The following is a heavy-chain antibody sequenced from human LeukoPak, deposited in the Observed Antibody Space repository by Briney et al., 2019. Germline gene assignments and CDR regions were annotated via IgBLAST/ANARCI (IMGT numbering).Heavy chain of an antibody. D-gene: IGHD3-22*01. CDR1: GYTFTSYD. CDR3: ARDRGTYYYDSSGYDFDY. J-gene: IGHJ4*02. CDR2: MNPNSGNT. V-gene: IGHV1-8*01. Sequence: ASVKVSCKASGYTFTSYDINWVRQATGQGLEWIGWMNPNSGNTGYAQKFQGRVTMTRNTSISTAYMELSSLRSEDTAVYYCARDRGTYYYDSSGYDFDYWGQGTLVTVSS.